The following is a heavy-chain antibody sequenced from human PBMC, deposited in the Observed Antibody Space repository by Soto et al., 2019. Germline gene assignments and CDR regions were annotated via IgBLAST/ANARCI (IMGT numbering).Heavy chain of an antibody. CDR2: IKPSADST. CDR3: ARPGLYSSSSRGMDV. D-gene: IGHD6-6*01. J-gene: IGHJ6*02. V-gene: IGHV1-46*01. Sequence: QVQLVQSGAEVKKPGASVKVSCKASGYTFISYYMHWVRQAPGQGLEWMGIIKPSADSTSYAQKFQGRVTMTRDTSTSTVYMELRSLRSEDTAVYYCARPGLYSSSSRGMDVWGQGTTVTVSS. CDR1: GYTFISYY.